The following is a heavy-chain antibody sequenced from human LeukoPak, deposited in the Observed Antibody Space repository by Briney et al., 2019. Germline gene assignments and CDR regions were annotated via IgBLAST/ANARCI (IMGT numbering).Heavy chain of an antibody. CDR3: ARDPGYCSSTSCYTPYYFDY. D-gene: IGHD2-2*02. CDR1: GYTFTGYY. CDR2: INPNSGGT. Sequence: ASVKVSCKASGYTFTGYYMHWVRQAPGQGLEWMGWINPNSGGTNYAQKFQGRATMTRDTSISTAYMELSRLRSDDTAVYYCARDPGYCSSTSCYTPYYFDYWGQGTLVTVSS. V-gene: IGHV1-2*02. J-gene: IGHJ4*02.